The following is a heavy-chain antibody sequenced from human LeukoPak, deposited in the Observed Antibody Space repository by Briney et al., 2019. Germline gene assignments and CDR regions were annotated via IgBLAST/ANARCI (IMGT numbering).Heavy chain of an antibody. D-gene: IGHD3-10*01. Sequence: GESLEISCKGSGYSFPIYWIAWVRQMPGKGLEWMWIIYPGDSDTRYSPSFQGQITISADKSISTAYLQWSSLKASDTAMYYCARRSTYGSGTNYLFDYWGQGTLVTVSS. CDR1: GYSFPIYW. J-gene: IGHJ4*02. V-gene: IGHV5-51*01. CDR2: IYPGDSDT. CDR3: ARRSTYGSGTNYLFDY.